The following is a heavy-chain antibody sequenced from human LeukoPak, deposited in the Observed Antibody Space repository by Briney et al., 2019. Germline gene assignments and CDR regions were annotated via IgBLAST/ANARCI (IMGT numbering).Heavy chain of an antibody. Sequence: ASVKVSCKASGYTFTSYGISWVRQAPGQGLEWMGWISAYNGNTNYAQKFQGRVTITADKSTSTAYMELSSLRSEDTAVYYCAATPTMTTVVTDAFDIWGQGTMVTVSS. D-gene: IGHD4-23*01. CDR2: ISAYNGNT. CDR1: GYTFTSYG. CDR3: AATPTMTTVVTDAFDI. V-gene: IGHV1-18*01. J-gene: IGHJ3*02.